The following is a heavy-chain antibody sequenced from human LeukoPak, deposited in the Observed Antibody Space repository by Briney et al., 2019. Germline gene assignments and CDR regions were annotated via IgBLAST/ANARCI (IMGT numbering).Heavy chain of an antibody. J-gene: IGHJ4*02. V-gene: IGHV4-59*08. Sequence: PSETLSLTCTVSGGSISGYYWSWIRQAPGKELEWIGYIFYSGNTRYNPSLKSRVTISIDTPKNQFSLKLSSVTAADSAVYYCARQSNDHSGYTFESWGQGTLVTVSS. CDR3: ARQSNDHSGYTFES. CDR1: GGSISGYY. D-gene: IGHD5-12*01. CDR2: IFYSGNT.